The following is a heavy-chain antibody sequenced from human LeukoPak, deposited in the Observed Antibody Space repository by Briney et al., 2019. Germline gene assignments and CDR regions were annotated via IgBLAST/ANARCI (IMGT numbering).Heavy chain of an antibody. V-gene: IGHV3-74*01. D-gene: IGHD3-10*01. Sequence: GGSLRLSCAASGVTFSSHWMHWVLQASGEGLVWVARISGDGVSTSHADSVWGRFTISRDNAKSTLYLQMNNLKTADTAVYYCARDPHGDSWDSYASGGPHDAFDIWGRGTMVTVSS. CDR1: GVTFSSHW. CDR2: ISGDGVST. J-gene: IGHJ3*02. CDR3: ARDPHGDSWDSYASGGPHDAFDI.